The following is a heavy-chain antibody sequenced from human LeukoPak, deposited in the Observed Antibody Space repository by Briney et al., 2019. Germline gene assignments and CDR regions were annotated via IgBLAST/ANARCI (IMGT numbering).Heavy chain of an antibody. D-gene: IGHD5-18*01. CDR1: GFTFSSYW. CDR3: ARDLEDTAMGY. V-gene: IGHV3-74*01. J-gene: IGHJ4*02. CDR2: INDDGRST. Sequence: GGSLRLSCAASGFTFSSYWMHWVRQAPGKGLVGVSRINDDGRSTSYADSVKGRFTISRDNAKNSLYLQMNSLRAEDTAVYYCARDLEDTAMGYWGQGTLVTVSS.